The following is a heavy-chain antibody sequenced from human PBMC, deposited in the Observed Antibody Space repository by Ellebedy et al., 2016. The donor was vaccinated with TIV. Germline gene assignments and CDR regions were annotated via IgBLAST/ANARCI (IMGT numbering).Heavy chain of an antibody. J-gene: IGHJ4*02. CDR1: GLTFSRYW. CDR2: LYSNGDT. D-gene: IGHD6-19*01. Sequence: GESLKLSCVDSGLTFSRYWMSWVRQTPGRGLEWVSILYSNGDTYYADSVKGRFTISRDNSKSTLYLQMNSLRAEDTAVYFCAREPRYTSGWLWGQGTLVTVSS. CDR3: AREPRYTSGWL. V-gene: IGHV3-53*01.